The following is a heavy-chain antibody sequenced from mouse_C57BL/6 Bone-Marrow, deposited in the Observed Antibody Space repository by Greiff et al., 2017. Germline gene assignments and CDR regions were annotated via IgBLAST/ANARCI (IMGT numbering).Heavy chain of an antibody. CDR1: GFNIQDDY. J-gene: IGHJ1*03. CDR2: IDPENGDT. CDR3: TTGNGYFWYFDV. V-gene: IGHV14-4*01. D-gene: IGHD2-3*01. Sequence: EVQLQQSGAELVRPGASVKLSCTASGFNIQDDYMHWVKQRPEQGLEWIGWIDPENGDTEYASKFQGKATITADTSSNTAYLQLSSLTSEDTAVYYCTTGNGYFWYFDVWGTGTTVTVSS.